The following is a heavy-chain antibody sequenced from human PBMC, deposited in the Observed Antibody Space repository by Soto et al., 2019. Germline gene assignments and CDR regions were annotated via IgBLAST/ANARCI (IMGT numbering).Heavy chain of an antibody. V-gene: IGHV3-7*03. J-gene: IGHJ4*02. Sequence: SGFTFSSYWMSWVRQAPGKGLEWVANIKQDGSEKYYVDSVKGRFTVSRDNSKNTLYLELNSLRAEDTAIYYCVKDTQWLETFFDYWGQGTLVTVSS. CDR3: VKDTQWLETFFDY. D-gene: IGHD6-19*01. CDR1: GFTFSSYW. CDR2: IKQDGSEK.